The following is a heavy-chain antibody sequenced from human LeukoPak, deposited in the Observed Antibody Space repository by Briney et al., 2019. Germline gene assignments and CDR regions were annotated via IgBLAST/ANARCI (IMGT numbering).Heavy chain of an antibody. D-gene: IGHD2-2*01. CDR2: INPSGGST. CDR3: ARGLDIVVVPAGEGDAFDI. J-gene: IGHJ3*02. CDR1: GYTFTSYY. Sequence: ASVKVSCKASGYTFTSYYMHWVRQAPGQGLEWMGIINPSGGSTSYAQKFQGRVTMTRDTSTSTVYMELSSLRSEDTAVYYCARGLDIVVVPAGEGDAFDIWGQGTMVTVSS. V-gene: IGHV1-46*01.